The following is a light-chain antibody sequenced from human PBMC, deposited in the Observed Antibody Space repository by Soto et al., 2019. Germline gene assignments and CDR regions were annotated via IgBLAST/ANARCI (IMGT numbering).Light chain of an antibody. V-gene: IGKV1-9*01. CDR1: QGISSY. J-gene: IGKJ4*01. CDR3: QQLNSYQLT. Sequence: DIQLTQSPSFLSASVGDRVTITCRASQGISSYLAWYQQKPGKAPKLLIYAASTLQSGVPSRFSDSGSGTEFTLTISSLQPEDFATYYCQQLNSYQLTFGGGTKLEIK. CDR2: AAS.